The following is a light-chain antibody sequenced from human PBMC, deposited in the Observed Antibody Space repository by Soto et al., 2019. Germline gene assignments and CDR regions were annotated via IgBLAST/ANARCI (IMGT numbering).Light chain of an antibody. Sequence: QSVLAKPASVSWSPGQSITISCTGTSSDVGTYNYVSWYQHHPGKAPKLIIYEVSNRPSGVSNRFSGSKSGSTASLTISGLQAEDEADYHCTSYTRDTALVFGTGTKVTVL. J-gene: IGLJ1*01. V-gene: IGLV2-14*01. CDR2: EVS. CDR1: SSDVGTYNY. CDR3: TSYTRDTALV.